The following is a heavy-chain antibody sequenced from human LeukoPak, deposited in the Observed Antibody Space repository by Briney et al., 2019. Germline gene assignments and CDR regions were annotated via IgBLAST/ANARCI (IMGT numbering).Heavy chain of an antibody. CDR2: IIPIFSTA. D-gene: IGHD2-15*01. Sequence: SVKVSCKASGGTFSSYAISWVRQAPGQGLEWMGGIIPIFSTANYAQKFQGRVTIIADESTSTAYMELSSLRSEDTAVYYCARSLLPHNWFDPWGQGTLVTVSS. J-gene: IGHJ5*02. CDR1: GGTFSSYA. V-gene: IGHV1-69*13. CDR3: ARSLLPHNWFDP.